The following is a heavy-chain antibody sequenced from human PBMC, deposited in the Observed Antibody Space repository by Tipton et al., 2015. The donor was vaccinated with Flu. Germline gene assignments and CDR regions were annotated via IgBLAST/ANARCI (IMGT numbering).Heavy chain of an antibody. CDR3: AKAGGYSYGCVDY. CDR1: GFTFDDYA. Sequence: SLRLSCAASGFTFDDYAMHWVRQAPGKGLEWVSGISWNSGSIGYADSVKGRFTISRDNAKNSLYLQMNSLRAEDTALYYCAKAGGYSYGCVDYWGQGTLVPVSS. J-gene: IGHJ4*02. D-gene: IGHD5-18*01. CDR2: ISWNSGSI. V-gene: IGHV3-9*01.